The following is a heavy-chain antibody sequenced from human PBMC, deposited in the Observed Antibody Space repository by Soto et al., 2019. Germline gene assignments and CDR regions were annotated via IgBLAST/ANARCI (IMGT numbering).Heavy chain of an antibody. CDR3: TTDSYITSIIVRFDY. J-gene: IGHJ4*01. CDR1: GFTFSNAW. CDR2: AKSKNDGGTT. V-gene: IGHV3-15*07. Sequence: GGSLRLSCAASGFTFSNAWVNWVRQAPGKGLEWVGRAKSKNDGGTTDFAAPVKGRFAISRDDSKNMVYLEMNSLQTEDTAIYYCTTDSYITSIIVRFDYWGHGTLVTVSS. D-gene: IGHD3-22*01.